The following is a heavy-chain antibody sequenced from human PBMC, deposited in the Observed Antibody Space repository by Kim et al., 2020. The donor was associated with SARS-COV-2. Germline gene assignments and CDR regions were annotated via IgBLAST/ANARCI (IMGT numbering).Heavy chain of an antibody. V-gene: IGHV3-43*01. J-gene: IGHJ4*02. D-gene: IGHD2-21*02. CDR3: AKADCGSDCWVIDF. Sequence: GGSLRLSCAASGFTFGAYTMQWVRQVPGKGLQWVSLINRDGRTTYYADSVKGRFTISRDNSKNSLYLQMDNLRTEDTALYYCAKADCGSDCWVIDFWGRGTLVTVSS. CDR1: GFTFGAYT. CDR2: INRDGRTT.